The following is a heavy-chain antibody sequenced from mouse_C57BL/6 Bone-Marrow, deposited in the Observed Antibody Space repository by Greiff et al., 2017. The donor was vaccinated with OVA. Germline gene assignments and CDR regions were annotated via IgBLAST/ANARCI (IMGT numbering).Heavy chain of an antibody. D-gene: IGHD1-1*01. J-gene: IGHJ2*01. V-gene: IGHV3-3*01. Sequence: EVQRVESGPSLVRPSQTLSLTCTVTGFSINSDCYWIWIRQFPGNKLEYIGYTFYSGITYYNPSLESRTYITRDTSKNQFSLKLSSVTTEDTATYYCARDRGYYGSDYWGQGTTLTVSS. CDR2: TFYSGIT. CDR3: ARDRGYYGSDY. CDR1: GFSINSDCY.